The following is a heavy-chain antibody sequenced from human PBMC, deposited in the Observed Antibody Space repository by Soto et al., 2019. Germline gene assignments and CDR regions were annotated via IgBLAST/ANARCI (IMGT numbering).Heavy chain of an antibody. CDR1: GDSVSSNNAA. CDR3: ARGPSPLAY. CDR2: TYYRSKWYS. J-gene: IGHJ4*02. D-gene: IGHD6-6*01. Sequence: QIQLQQSGPGLLRPSQTLSLTCAISGDSVSSNNAAWNWIRQSPSRGLEWLGRTYYRSKWYSYYAVSVKGRITINADTSKNQFSLHLTSVTPQDTAVYYCARGPSPLAYWGRGTVVIVSS. V-gene: IGHV6-1*01.